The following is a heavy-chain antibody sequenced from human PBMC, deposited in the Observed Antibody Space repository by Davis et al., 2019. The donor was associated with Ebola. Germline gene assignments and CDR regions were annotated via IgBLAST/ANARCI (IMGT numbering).Heavy chain of an antibody. CDR3: AKDPAGSGINGMDV. Sequence: ESLKTSCAASGFTFSSYAMGLVRQAPGKGLEWVSAISGSGGSTYYADSVKVRFTISRDNSKNTLYLQMNSLRAEDTAVYYCAKDPAGSGINGMDVWGQGTTVTVSS. CDR1: GFTFSSYA. D-gene: IGHD3-10*01. J-gene: IGHJ6*02. CDR2: ISGSGGST. V-gene: IGHV3-23*01.